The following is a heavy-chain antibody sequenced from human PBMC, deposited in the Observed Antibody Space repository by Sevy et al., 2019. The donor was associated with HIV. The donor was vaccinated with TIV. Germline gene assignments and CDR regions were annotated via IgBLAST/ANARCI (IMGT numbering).Heavy chain of an antibody. CDR2: ISYDGSNK. Sequence: GGSLRLSCAASGFTFSSHAMHWVRQAPGKGLEWVAVISYDGSNKYYADSVKGRFTISRDNSKNTLYLQMNSLRAEDTAVYYCARKPGGNDAFDIWGQGTMLTVSS. J-gene: IGHJ3*02. CDR1: GFTFSSHA. CDR3: ARKPGGNDAFDI. V-gene: IGHV3-30-3*01. D-gene: IGHD3-16*01.